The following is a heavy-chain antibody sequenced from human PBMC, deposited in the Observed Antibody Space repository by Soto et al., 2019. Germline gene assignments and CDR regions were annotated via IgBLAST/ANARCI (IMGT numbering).Heavy chain of an antibody. Sequence: ASVKVSCKASGYTFTGYYMHWVRQAPGQGLEWMGWINPNSGGTNYAQKFQGWVTMTRDTSISTAYMELGRLRSDDTAVYYCASCPRAARSGGSCNHDAFDIWGQGTMVTVSS. CDR1: GYTFTGYY. D-gene: IGHD2-15*01. CDR2: INPNSGGT. J-gene: IGHJ3*02. CDR3: ASCPRAARSGGSCNHDAFDI. V-gene: IGHV1-2*04.